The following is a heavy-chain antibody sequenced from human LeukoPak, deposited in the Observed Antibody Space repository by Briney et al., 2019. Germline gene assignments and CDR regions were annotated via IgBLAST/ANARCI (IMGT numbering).Heavy chain of an antibody. V-gene: IGHV3-74*01. D-gene: IGHD3-9*01. J-gene: IGHJ4*02. CDR2: ISSDGTTT. CDR1: GFTFSSYW. CDR3: ARDLTGSIVY. Sequence: GGSLRLSRAASGFTFSSYWMHWVRQAPGKGLVWVSLISSDGTTTRYADSVKGRFTISRDNAKNTLYLQMNSLRAEDTAVYYCARDLTGSIVYWGQGTLVTVSS.